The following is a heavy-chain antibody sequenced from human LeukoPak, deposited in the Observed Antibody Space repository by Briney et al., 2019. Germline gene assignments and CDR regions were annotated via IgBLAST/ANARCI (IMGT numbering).Heavy chain of an antibody. CDR3: ARDWKTTSFDY. CDR1: EFTFTTYG. V-gene: IGHV3-33*01. Sequence: GGSLRLSCAASEFTFTTYGMRWVRQAPGKGLEWVAFIYYDGSNIYYADYVKGRFTISRDISKNTLYLQMDSLRAEDTAIYYCARDWKTTSFDYWGQGTLVTVSS. D-gene: IGHD1-1*01. CDR2: IYYDGSNI. J-gene: IGHJ4*02.